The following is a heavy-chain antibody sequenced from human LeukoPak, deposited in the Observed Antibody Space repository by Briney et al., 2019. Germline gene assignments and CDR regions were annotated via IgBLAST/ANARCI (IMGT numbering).Heavy chain of an antibody. CDR2: ISSSSSYI. Sequence: GGSLRLSCAASGFTFSSYSMNWVRQAPGKGLEWVSSISSSSSYIYYADSVKGRFTISRDNAKNSLYLQMNSLRAEDTAVYYCARGGTKKYYDYVWGSYRPNWFDPWGQGTLVTVSS. CDR1: GFTFSSYS. D-gene: IGHD3-16*02. V-gene: IGHV3-21*01. CDR3: ARGGTKKYYDYVWGSYRPNWFDP. J-gene: IGHJ5*02.